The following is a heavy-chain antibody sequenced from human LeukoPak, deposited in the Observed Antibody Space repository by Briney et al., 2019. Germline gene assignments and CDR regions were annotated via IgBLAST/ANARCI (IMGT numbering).Heavy chain of an antibody. Sequence: ASVKVSCKASGYTFTSYYMHWVRQAPGQGLEWMGIINPSGGSTSYAQKFQGRVTMTRDMSTSTVYMELSSLRSDDTAVYYCARHYDFWSGTQADNWFDPWGQGTLVTVSS. J-gene: IGHJ5*02. CDR1: GYTFTSYY. CDR2: INPSGGST. D-gene: IGHD3-3*01. V-gene: IGHV1-46*01. CDR3: ARHYDFWSGTQADNWFDP.